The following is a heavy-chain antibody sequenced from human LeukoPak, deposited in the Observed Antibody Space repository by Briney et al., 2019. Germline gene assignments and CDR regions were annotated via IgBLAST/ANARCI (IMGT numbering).Heavy chain of an antibody. CDR1: GFNLRTFW. D-gene: IGHD1-26*01. CDR3: VSDSGLRSGGDS. CDR2: ISPDGCVT. J-gene: IGHJ4*02. V-gene: IGHV3-74*01. Sequence: PGGSLRLSCAASGFNLRTFWIHWIRQDAGGRLVWVSRISPDGCVTTYTASVKGRFAISRDNAKNTLYLEMNSLGADDAAIYYCVSDSGLRSGGDSWGQGTPVTVSS.